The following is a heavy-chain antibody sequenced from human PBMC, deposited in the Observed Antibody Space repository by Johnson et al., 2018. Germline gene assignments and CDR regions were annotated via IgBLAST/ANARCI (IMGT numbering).Heavy chain of an antibody. CDR3: AKVLYCSGDSCYAAEGISYDYYMDV. CDR2: ISSSSSYI. J-gene: IGHJ6*03. Sequence: VQLVQSGGGLVKPGGSLRLSCAASGFTFSSYSMNWVRQAPGKGLEGVSSISSSSSYIYYADSVKGRFTSSRDNCANTLFLLMNRPAAEDPAIYYCAKVLYCSGDSCYAAEGISYDYYMDVWGKGTVVSVSS. V-gene: IGHV3-21*04. D-gene: IGHD2-15*01. CDR1: GFTFSSYS.